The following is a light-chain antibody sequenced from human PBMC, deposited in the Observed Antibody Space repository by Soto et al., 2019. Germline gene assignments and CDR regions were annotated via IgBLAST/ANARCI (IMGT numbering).Light chain of an antibody. Sequence: DIQMTQSPSTLSASVGDRVTITCRASKSISDWLAWYQQIPGKAPKLLIYDASTLQSGVPSRFSGSGSGTEFTLTISGLEPDDFATYYCQEYKSATFGQGTKLECK. CDR2: DAS. J-gene: IGKJ2*01. V-gene: IGKV1-5*01. CDR3: QEYKSAT. CDR1: KSISDW.